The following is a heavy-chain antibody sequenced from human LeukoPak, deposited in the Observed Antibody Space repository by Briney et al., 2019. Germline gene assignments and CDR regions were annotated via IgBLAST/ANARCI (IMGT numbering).Heavy chain of an antibody. V-gene: IGHV4-61*09. D-gene: IGHD2-15*01. CDR3: ARGYCSGGSCYSDY. Sequence: SQTLSLTCTVSGGSISSGSYYWNWFRQPAGKGLEWIGHIYTSGSTNYNPSLRSRVTISVDTSKNQFSLKLTSVTAADTAVYHCARGYCSGGSCYSDYWGQGTLVTVSS. CDR2: IYTSGST. J-gene: IGHJ4*02. CDR1: GGSISSGSYY.